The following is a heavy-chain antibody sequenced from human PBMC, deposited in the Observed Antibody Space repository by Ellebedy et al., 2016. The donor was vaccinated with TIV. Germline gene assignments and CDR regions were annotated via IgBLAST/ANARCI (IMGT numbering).Heavy chain of an antibody. D-gene: IGHD1-26*01. CDR3: ARGGLGATTLTDY. J-gene: IGHJ4*02. Sequence: ASVKVSCKASGYTFTGYYMHWVRQAPGQGLEWMGWINPNSGGTNYAQKFQGRVTMTRDTSISTAYMELRSLRSDDTAVYYCARGGLGATTLTDYWGQGTLVTVSS. V-gene: IGHV1-2*02. CDR1: GYTFTGYY. CDR2: INPNSGGT.